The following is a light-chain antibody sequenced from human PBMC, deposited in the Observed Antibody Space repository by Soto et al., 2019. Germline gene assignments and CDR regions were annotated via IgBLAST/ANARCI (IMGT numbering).Light chain of an antibody. CDR2: DAS. J-gene: IGKJ2*01. CDR3: QQYDTSYP. Sequence: EIVLTQFPGTLSLSPGERATLSCRASQTIGYNYLAWYQQQPGLAPRLVIYDASTRAPGIPDRFSGSGSGTDFTLTISRLEPGDSAVYYCQQYDTSYPFGPGTKLEI. V-gene: IGKV3-20*01. CDR1: QTIGYNY.